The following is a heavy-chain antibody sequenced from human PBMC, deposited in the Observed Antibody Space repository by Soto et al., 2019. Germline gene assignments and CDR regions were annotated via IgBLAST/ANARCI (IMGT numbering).Heavy chain of an antibody. CDR2: IIPIFGTA. Sequence: QVQLVQSGAEVKKPGSSVKVSCKASGGTFSSYAISWVRQAPGQGLEWMGGIIPIFGTANYAQKFQGRVTITADESTSTAYMELSSLRSEDTVVYYCARINYYDSSGYHEFFDYWGQGTLVTVSS. CDR1: GGTFSSYA. D-gene: IGHD3-22*01. J-gene: IGHJ4*02. CDR3: ARINYYDSSGYHEFFDY. V-gene: IGHV1-69*01.